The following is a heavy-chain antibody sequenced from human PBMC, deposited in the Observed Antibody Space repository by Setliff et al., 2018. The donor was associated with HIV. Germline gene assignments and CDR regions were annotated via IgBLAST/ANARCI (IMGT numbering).Heavy chain of an antibody. CDR1: GYIFTVYH. CDR2: INPNSGDT. CDR3: ARDLSTHWSGYSLGF. J-gene: IGHJ4*02. V-gene: IGHV1-2*02. D-gene: IGHD3-3*01. Sequence: ASVKVSCKASGYIFTVYHMHWVRQAPGQGLEWMGWINPNSGDTKYAEKFQGRVTMTSETSISTAYMELSRLRFDDTAVYYCARDLSTHWSGYSLGFWGPGTLVTVSS.